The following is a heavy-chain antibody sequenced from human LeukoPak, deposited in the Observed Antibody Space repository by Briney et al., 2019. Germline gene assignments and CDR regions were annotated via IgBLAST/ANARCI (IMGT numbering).Heavy chain of an antibody. CDR2: INHSRST. J-gene: IGHJ4*02. V-gene: IGHV4-34*01. Sequence: SETLSLTCAVYSFTFSGYYWSWLRQPPGKGLEGCREINHSRSTNYNPSLKSRVTISVDTSKHQFSLRLSSVTAADTAMYYCERGRKYTSGYRVTELGSGYSDYGRQGTLAAVS. CDR1: SFTFSGYY. D-gene: IGHD5-18*01. CDR3: ERGRKYTSGYRVTELGSGYSDY.